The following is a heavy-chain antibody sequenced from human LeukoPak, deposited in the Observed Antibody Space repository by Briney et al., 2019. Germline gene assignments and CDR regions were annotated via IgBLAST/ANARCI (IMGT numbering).Heavy chain of an antibody. CDR3: TRRDYYDSSGYYDY. D-gene: IGHD3-22*01. J-gene: IGHJ4*02. CDR2: IRSKANSYAT. V-gene: IGHV3-73*01. Sequence: GGSLRLSCAASGFTFSGSAMHWVRQASGKGLEWVGRIRSKANSYATAYAASVKGRFTISRDNSKNTAYLQMNSLKTEDTAVYCCTRRDYYDSSGYYDYWGQGTLVTVSS. CDR1: GFTFSGSA.